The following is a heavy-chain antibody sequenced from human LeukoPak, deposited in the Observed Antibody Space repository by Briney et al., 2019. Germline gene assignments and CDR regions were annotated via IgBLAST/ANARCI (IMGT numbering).Heavy chain of an antibody. V-gene: IGHV3-9*01. Sequence: GGSLRLSCAASGFTFDDYAMHWVRQAPGKGPEWVSGISWNSGSIGYADSVKGRFTISRDNAKNSLYLQMNSLRAEDTALYYCAKDMGAAYYYYYGMDVWGQGTTVTVSS. CDR1: GFTFDDYA. CDR2: ISWNSGSI. J-gene: IGHJ6*02. CDR3: AKDMGAAYYYYYGMDV. D-gene: IGHD1-26*01.